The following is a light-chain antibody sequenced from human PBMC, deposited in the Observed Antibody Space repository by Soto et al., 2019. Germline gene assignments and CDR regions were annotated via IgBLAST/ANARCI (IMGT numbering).Light chain of an antibody. V-gene: IGKV3-20*01. CDR2: GAS. J-gene: IGKJ4*01. CDR1: QSVSSSY. Sequence: DIVLTQSPGTLSLSPGERATFSCRASQSVSSSYLAWYQQKPGQAPRLLIYGASIRATGIPDRFSGSGSGTDFTLTLSRLGPEDSAVYYCQQYGSSPLTFGGGTKVEIK. CDR3: QQYGSSPLT.